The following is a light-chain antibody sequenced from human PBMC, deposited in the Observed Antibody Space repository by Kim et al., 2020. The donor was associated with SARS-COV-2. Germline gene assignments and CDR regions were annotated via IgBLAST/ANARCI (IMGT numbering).Light chain of an antibody. Sequence: SSELTQAPSVSVAPGMTARITCGGNNIGSKGVHWYQQKPGQAPMLVIYYDSDRPAGISERFSGSNSGNTATLTISRVEAGDEADYYCQVWDTRSDHYVFGTGTKVTVL. V-gene: IGLV3-21*04. J-gene: IGLJ1*01. CDR3: QVWDTRSDHYV. CDR2: YDS. CDR1: NIGSKG.